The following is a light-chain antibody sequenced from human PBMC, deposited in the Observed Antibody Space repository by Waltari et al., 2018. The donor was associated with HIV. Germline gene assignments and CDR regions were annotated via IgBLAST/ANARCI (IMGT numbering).Light chain of an antibody. CDR1: SSEVGGYNY. J-gene: IGLJ1*01. CDR3: CSYAGSYTYV. Sequence: QPRSVSGSPGQSVTISCTGTSSEVGGYNYVSWYQQHPGKAPKLMIYDVTQRPSGVPDRFSGSKSGNTASLTISGLQAEDEADYYCCSYAGSYTYVFGTGTKVTVL. V-gene: IGLV2-11*01. CDR2: DVT.